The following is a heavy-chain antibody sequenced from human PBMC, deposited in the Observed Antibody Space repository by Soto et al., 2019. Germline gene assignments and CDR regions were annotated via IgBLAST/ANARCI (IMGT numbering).Heavy chain of an antibody. J-gene: IGHJ4*02. V-gene: IGHV4-4*07. Sequence: SETLSLTCTVSGGSISSYYWSWIRQPAGKGLEWIGRIYTSGSTNYNPSLKSRVTMSVDTSKNQFSLKLSSVTAADTAVYCCASGSYYVGSRDYWGQGTLVTVSS. CDR2: IYTSGST. CDR1: GGSISSYY. D-gene: IGHD1-26*01. CDR3: ASGSYYVGSRDY.